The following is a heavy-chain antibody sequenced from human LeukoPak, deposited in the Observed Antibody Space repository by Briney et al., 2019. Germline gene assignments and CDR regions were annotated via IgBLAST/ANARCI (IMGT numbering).Heavy chain of an antibody. Sequence: SSETLSLTCSVSGGSISRNTHYCGWIRQPPGKGLEWIGSIHYSGSTYYNPSLKSRVTISLDTSKNQFSLKVTSVTAADTAVYFCARGPYSYDSSGAFDIWGQGTMVTVSS. J-gene: IGHJ3*02. CDR1: GGSISRNTHY. CDR2: IHYSGST. V-gene: IGHV4-39*07. D-gene: IGHD3-22*01. CDR3: ARGPYSYDSSGAFDI.